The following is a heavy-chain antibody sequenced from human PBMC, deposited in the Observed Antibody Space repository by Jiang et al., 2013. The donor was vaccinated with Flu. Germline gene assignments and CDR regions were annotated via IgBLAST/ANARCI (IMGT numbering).Heavy chain of an antibody. CDR1: GGSFSGYY. V-gene: IGHV4-34*01. Sequence: LLKPSETLSLTCAVYGGSFSGYYWSWIRQPPGKGLEWIGEINHSGSTNYNPSLKSRVTISVDTSKNQFSLKLSSVTAADTAVYYCAREGGDYGDSNFDYWGQGTLVTVSS. CDR2: INHSGST. J-gene: IGHJ4*02. CDR3: AREGGDYGDSNFDY. D-gene: IGHD4-17*01.